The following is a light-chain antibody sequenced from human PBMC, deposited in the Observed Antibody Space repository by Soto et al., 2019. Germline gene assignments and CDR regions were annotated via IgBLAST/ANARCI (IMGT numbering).Light chain of an antibody. CDR1: QSVSSSY. Sequence: EIVLTQSPGTLSLSPGERATLSCRASQSVSSSYLAWYQQKPGQAPRLLIYGASSRATGIPDRLSGSGSGTDFTLTISRLEPEDFAVYYCQQYGSSPRTFGQGTKEEIK. J-gene: IGKJ1*01. CDR2: GAS. V-gene: IGKV3-20*01. CDR3: QQYGSSPRT.